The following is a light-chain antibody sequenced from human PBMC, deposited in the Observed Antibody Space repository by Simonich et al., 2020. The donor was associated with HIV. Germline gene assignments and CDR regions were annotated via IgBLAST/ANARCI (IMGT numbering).Light chain of an antibody. CDR3: STWDYTLSARV. V-gene: IGLV1-44*01. CDR2: GNS. CDR1: SYNVGSYS. J-gene: IGLJ3*02. Sequence: QSALTQEVSVSGPVGQKVTLSCSGNSYNVGSYSVAWSQQISHGAPKTVMSGNSLPAGIPDRFSGSKSGTTASRTISGIQPEDEASYYCSTWDYTLSARVFGGGTTLTVL.